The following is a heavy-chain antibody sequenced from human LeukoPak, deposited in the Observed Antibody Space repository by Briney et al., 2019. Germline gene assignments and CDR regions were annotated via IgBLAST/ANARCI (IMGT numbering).Heavy chain of an antibody. V-gene: IGHV1-18*01. J-gene: IGHJ4*02. CDR1: GYTFISYG. CDR3: ARAYYYDSSGYYYYFDY. D-gene: IGHD3-22*01. Sequence: ASVKVSCKPSGYTFISYGISWVRQAPGQGLEWMGWISAYNGNTNYAQKLQGRVTMTTDTSTSTAYMELRSLRSDDTAVYYCARAYYYDSSGYYYYFDYWGQGTLVTVSS. CDR2: ISAYNGNT.